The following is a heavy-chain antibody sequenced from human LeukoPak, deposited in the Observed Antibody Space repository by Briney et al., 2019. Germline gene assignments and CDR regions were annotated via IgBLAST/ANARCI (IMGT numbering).Heavy chain of an antibody. CDR3: ARGVVGGTTVGP. CDR2: VNPKSGHT. V-gene: IGHV1-8*01. D-gene: IGHD1-7*01. J-gene: IGHJ5*02. Sequence: ASVKVSCKASGDTFSTYDVNWVRQAPGQGLEWMGWVNPKSGHTAYIQKFQGRVTMTSDTSTAFLELSNLRFEDTAVYFCARGVVGGTTVGPWGQGTLVTVSS. CDR1: GDTFSTYD.